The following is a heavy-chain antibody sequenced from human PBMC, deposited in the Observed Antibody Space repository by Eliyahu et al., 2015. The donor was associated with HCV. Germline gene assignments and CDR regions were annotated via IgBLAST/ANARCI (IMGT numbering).Heavy chain of an antibody. CDR2: INHSGST. D-gene: IGHD2-2*01. CDR1: GGSFSGYY. Sequence: QVQLQQWGAGLLKPSETLSLTCAVYGGSFSGYYXSWIRQPPGKGLEWIGEINHSGSTNYNPSLKSRVTISVDTSKNQFSLKLSSVTAADTAVYYCARGASLKIVVVPAANLRNYYYYGMDVWGQGTTVTVSS. V-gene: IGHV4-34*01. J-gene: IGHJ6*02. CDR3: ARGASLKIVVVPAANLRNYYYYGMDV.